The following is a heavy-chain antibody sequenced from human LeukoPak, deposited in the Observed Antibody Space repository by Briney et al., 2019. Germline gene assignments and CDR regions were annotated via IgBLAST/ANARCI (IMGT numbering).Heavy chain of an antibody. CDR3: ARSDRITIFGVVPGEYHDAFDI. D-gene: IGHD3-3*01. CDR1: GGSISSYY. Sequence: PSETLSLTCTVSGGSISSYYWSWIRQPPGKGLEWIGYIYYSGSTNYNPSLKSRVTISVDTSKNQFSLKLSSVTAADTAVYYCARSDRITIFGVVPGEYHDAFDIWGQGTMVTVSS. CDR2: IYYSGST. J-gene: IGHJ3*02. V-gene: IGHV4-59*01.